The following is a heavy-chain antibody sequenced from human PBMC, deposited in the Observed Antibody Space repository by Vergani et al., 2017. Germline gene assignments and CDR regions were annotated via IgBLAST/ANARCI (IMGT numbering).Heavy chain of an antibody. CDR2: INSRSNYI. Sequence: EVQLLESGGDLVQPGGSLRLSCAASGFTFNHYAMNWVRQAPGKGLEWVSTINSRSNYIHYADSVKGRFIISRDNANNSVYLQMNSLRVEDTAVYYCATDKMIGRWMQFVYWGQGTLVSVSS. CDR3: ATDKMIGRWMQFVY. CDR1: GFTFNHYA. V-gene: IGHV3-21*02. J-gene: IGHJ4*02. D-gene: IGHD5-24*01.